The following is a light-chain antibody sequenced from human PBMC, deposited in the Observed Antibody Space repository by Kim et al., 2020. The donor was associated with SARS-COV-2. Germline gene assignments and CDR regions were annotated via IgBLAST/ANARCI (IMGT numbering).Light chain of an antibody. CDR2: GKN. CDR1: SLRSYY. Sequence: SSEPTQDPAVSVALGQTVRITCQGDSLRSYYATWYQQKPGQAPILVIYGKNNRPSGIPDRFSGSSSGNTASLTITGTQAGDEADYYCNSRDSNDNVVFGGGTQLTVL. V-gene: IGLV3-19*01. CDR3: NSRDSNDNVV. J-gene: IGLJ2*01.